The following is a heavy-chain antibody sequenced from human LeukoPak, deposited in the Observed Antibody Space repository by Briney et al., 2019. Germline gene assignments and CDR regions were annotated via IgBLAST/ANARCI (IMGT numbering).Heavy chain of an antibody. D-gene: IGHD2/OR15-2a*01. V-gene: IGHV3-23*01. Sequence: GGSLRLSCAASGFTFSSYAMSWVRQAPGKGLEWVSAISGSGGSTYYADSVKGRFTISRDNPKNTLYLQMNSLRAEDTAVYYCAKVMMEDTSYGPHGYWGQGTLVTVSS. J-gene: IGHJ4*02. CDR3: AKVMMEDTSYGPHGY. CDR2: ISGSGGST. CDR1: GFTFSSYA.